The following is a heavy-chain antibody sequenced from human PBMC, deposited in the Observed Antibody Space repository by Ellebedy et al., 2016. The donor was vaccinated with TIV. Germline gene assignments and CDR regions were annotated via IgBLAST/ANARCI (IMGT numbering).Heavy chain of an antibody. V-gene: IGHV4-34*01. CDR2: VNHGGIT. J-gene: IGHJ4*02. Sequence: MPSETLSLTCAVYGGSFSGYYWYWIRQPPGKGLEWIGEVNHGGITNYNPSLKSRATISVDTSKNQFSLNVDSVTAADTAVYYCARGRWGRPGDNWGQGTLVTVSS. CDR3: ARGRWGRPGDN. D-gene: IGHD3-16*01. CDR1: GGSFSGYY.